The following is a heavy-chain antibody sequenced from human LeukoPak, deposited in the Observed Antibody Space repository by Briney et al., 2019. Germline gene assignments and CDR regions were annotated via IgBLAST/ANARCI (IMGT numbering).Heavy chain of an antibody. V-gene: IGHV1-8*02. J-gene: IGHJ4*02. CDR3: ARLPKYSRPLDY. CDR1: DYTFSSYE. D-gene: IGHD6-6*01. CDR2: MNPNSGNT. Sequence: ASVKVSCKASDYTFSSYEINWVRQATGQGLKGMGWMNPNSGNTAYAQKFQGRVTMSRDTSISTAYMELSSLRSEDTAVYYCARLPKYSRPLDYWGQGTLVTVSS.